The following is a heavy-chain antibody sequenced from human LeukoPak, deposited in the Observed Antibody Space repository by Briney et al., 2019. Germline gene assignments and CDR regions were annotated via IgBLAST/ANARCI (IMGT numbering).Heavy chain of an antibody. D-gene: IGHD3-22*01. Sequence: GGSLRLSCAASGFTFRTYSMTWVRQAPGKGLEWVSCITSGRVYKYYVDSVRGRFTISRDNAKNSLYLQMNSLLAEDTAVYYCAAYDSIGYIDYWGERTLVTVSS. CDR2: ITSGRVYK. V-gene: IGHV3-21*01. CDR1: GFTFRTYS. CDR3: AAYDSIGYIDY. J-gene: IGHJ4*02.